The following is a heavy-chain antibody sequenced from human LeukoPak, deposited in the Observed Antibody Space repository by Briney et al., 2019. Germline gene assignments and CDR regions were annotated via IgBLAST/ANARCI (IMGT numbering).Heavy chain of an antibody. CDR1: GYRFTSYD. Sequence: ASVKVSCKASGYRFTSYDMHWVRQAPGQGLEWMGIINPSGGSTSYAQRFQGRVAMTRDTSTTTVYMEVNSLTSEDTAVYFCARDGPTAAPFDYWGQGTLVTVPS. D-gene: IGHD2-2*01. V-gene: IGHV1-46*01. J-gene: IGHJ4*02. CDR3: ARDGPTAAPFDY. CDR2: INPSGGST.